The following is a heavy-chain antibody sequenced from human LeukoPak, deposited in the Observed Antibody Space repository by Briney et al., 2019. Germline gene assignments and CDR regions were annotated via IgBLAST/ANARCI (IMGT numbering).Heavy chain of an antibody. V-gene: IGHV1-18*01. Sequence: GASVKVSCKASGYTFTSYGISWVRQAPGQGLEWMGWISAYNGNTNYAQKLQGRVTMTTDTSTSTAYMELRSLRSDDTAVYYCARVGVAAAGKLFAFAPENYYYYMDVWGKGTTVTVSS. J-gene: IGHJ6*03. CDR1: GYTFTSYG. CDR2: ISAYNGNT. CDR3: ARVGVAAAGKLFAFAPENYYYYMDV. D-gene: IGHD6-13*01.